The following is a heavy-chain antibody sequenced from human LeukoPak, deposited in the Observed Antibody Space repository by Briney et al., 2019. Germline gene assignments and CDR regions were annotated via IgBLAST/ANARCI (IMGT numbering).Heavy chain of an antibody. CDR3: ARFVTAAGTVEPTKYYYYYYGMDV. CDR1: GGSISSGGYY. Sequence: PSETLSLTCTVSGGSISSGGYYWSWIRQHPGKGLEWIGYIYYSGSTYYNPSLKSRVTISVDTSKNQFSLKLSSVTAADTAVYYCARFVTAAGTVEPTKYYYYYYGMDVWGQGTTVTVSS. CDR2: IYYSGST. D-gene: IGHD6-13*01. V-gene: IGHV4-61*08. J-gene: IGHJ6*02.